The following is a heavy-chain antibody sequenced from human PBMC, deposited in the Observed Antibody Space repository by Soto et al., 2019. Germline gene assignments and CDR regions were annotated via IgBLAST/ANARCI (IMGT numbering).Heavy chain of an antibody. J-gene: IGHJ4*02. D-gene: IGHD1-1*01. V-gene: IGHV4-39*01. CDR2: IYYSGST. Sequence: SETLSLTCTVSGGSISSSSYYWGWIRQPPGKGLEWIGSIYYSGSTYYNPSLKSRVTISVDTSKNQFSLKLSSVTAADTAVYYCARHGSQMEPWLIGYWGQGTLVTVSS. CDR1: GGSISSSSYY. CDR3: ARHGSQMEPWLIGY.